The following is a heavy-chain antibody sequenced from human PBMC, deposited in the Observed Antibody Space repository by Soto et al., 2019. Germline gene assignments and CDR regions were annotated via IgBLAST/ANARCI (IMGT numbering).Heavy chain of an antibody. CDR2: ISWNSGSI. CDR1: GFTFDDYA. J-gene: IGHJ4*02. Sequence: SGGSLRLSCAASGFTFDDYAMHWVRQAPGKGLEWVSGISWNSGSIGYADSVKGRFTISRDNAKNSLYLQMNSLRAEDTAVYYCAKVGSGYYPGPPFDYWGQGTLVTVSS. CDR3: AKVGSGYYPGPPFDY. V-gene: IGHV3-9*01. D-gene: IGHD3-3*01.